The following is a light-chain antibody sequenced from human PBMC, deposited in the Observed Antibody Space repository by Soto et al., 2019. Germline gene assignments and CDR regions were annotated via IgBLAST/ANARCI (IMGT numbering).Light chain of an antibody. CDR2: GAS. CDR1: QSVSRN. J-gene: IGKJ2*01. CDR3: QQYGDWPPET. Sequence: EVVLTQSPATLSVSPGDRATISCRASQSVSRNLAWYQQKPGQAPRLLIYGASTRPTGVPARFSGSGSATEFTLSIISLQSEDVAVYYCQQYGDWPPETFGQGTKLEI. V-gene: IGKV3-15*01.